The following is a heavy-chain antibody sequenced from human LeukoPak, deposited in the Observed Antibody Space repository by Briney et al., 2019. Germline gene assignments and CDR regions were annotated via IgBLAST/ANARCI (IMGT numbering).Heavy chain of an antibody. V-gene: IGHV4-4*07. CDR1: GGSISSYY. CDR3: ARDFGYSSSWYWFDP. J-gene: IGHJ5*02. Sequence: SETLSLTCTVSGGSISSYYWSWVRQPAGKGLEWIGRIYTSGSTNYNPSLKSRVTMSVDTSKNQFSLKLSSVTAADTAVYYCARDFGYSSSWYWFDPWGQGTLVTVSS. D-gene: IGHD6-13*01. CDR2: IYTSGST.